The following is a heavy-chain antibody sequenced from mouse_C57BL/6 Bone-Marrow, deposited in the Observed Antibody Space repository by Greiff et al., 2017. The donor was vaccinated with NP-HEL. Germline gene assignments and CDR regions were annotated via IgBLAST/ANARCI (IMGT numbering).Heavy chain of an antibody. CDR2: INPSTGGT. J-gene: IGHJ2*01. CDR1: GYSFTGYY. V-gene: IGHV1-42*01. D-gene: IGHD2-3*01. CDR3: ARLVDGSHFDY. Sequence: VQLQQSGPELVKPGASVKISCKASGYSFTGYYMNWVKQSPEKSLEWIGEINPSTGGTTYNQKFKAKATLTVDKSSSTAYMQLKSLTSEDSAVYYCARLVDGSHFDYWDQGTTLTVSS.